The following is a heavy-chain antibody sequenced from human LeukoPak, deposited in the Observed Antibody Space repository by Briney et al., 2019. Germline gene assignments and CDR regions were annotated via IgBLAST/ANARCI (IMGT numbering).Heavy chain of an antibody. CDR1: GYTFTSYG. CDR2: ISAYNGNT. J-gene: IGHJ4*02. Sequence: ASVKVSCKASGYTFTSYGISWVRQAPGQGLEWMGWISAYNGNTNYAQKLQGRVTMTTDTSTSTAYMELRSLRSDDTAVYYCARDRSYYDYVWGSYRPYYFDYWGQGTLVTVSS. CDR3: ARDRSYYDYVWGSYRPYYFDY. V-gene: IGHV1-18*01. D-gene: IGHD3-16*02.